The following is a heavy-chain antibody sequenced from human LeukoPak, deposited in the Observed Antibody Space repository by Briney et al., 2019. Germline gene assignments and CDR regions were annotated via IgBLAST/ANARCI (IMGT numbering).Heavy chain of an antibody. J-gene: IGHJ4*02. CDR3: AKKPYGELFFDY. Sequence: GGSLRLSCAASGFTFSSYGMSWVRQAPGKGLEWVSAISATGGTTYYADSVKGRFTISRDNSKNTLYLQMNSLRAEDTAVYYCAKKPYGELFFDYWGQGTLVTVSS. V-gene: IGHV3-23*01. D-gene: IGHD3-10*01. CDR2: ISATGGTT. CDR1: GFTFSSYG.